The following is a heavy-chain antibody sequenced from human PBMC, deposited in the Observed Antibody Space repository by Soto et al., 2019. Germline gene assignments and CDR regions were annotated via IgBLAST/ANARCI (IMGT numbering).Heavy chain of an antibody. D-gene: IGHD7-27*01. CDR3: VADLRGVSTNWGFDY. J-gene: IGHJ4*02. V-gene: IGHV3-15*07. CDR1: GLTLSHAW. Sequence: EVQRVEAGGGFVEPGGSLRLSCVGSGLTLSHAWMTWVRQAPGKGLEWVGRIKTKWEGGTMDYAAPVKGKFSGSRDDSENTLYLHMSSLHSKDTAMYYCVADLRGVSTNWGFDYWGQGTLVTVAS. CDR2: IKTKWEGGTM.